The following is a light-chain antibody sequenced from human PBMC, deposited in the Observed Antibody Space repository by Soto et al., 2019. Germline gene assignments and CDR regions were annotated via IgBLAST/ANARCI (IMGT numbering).Light chain of an antibody. CDR3: QQYDNLPRKLT. Sequence: DIPMTQSPSSLSASVGDRVTITCQASQDISNYLNWYQQKPGKAPKLLIYDASNLETGVPSRFSGSGSGTDFTFTISSLQPEDIATYYCQQYDNLPRKLTFGGGTKVEIK. V-gene: IGKV1-33*01. CDR1: QDISNY. CDR2: DAS. J-gene: IGKJ4*01.